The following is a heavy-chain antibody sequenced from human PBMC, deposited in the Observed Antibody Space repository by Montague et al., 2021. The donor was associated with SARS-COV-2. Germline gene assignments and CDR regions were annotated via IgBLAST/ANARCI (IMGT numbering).Heavy chain of an antibody. V-gene: IGHV3-48*03. CDR3: ARDLRDYDILTGYL. CDR1: GFTFSSYE. D-gene: IGHD3-9*01. J-gene: IGHJ4*02. Sequence: SRRFSCAASGFTFSSYEMNWVRQAPGKGLEWVSYITSSGSTIYYADSVKGRFTISRDNAKNSLFLQMNSLRAEDTAVYYCARDLRDYDILTGYLWGQGTLVTVSS. CDR2: ITSSGSTI.